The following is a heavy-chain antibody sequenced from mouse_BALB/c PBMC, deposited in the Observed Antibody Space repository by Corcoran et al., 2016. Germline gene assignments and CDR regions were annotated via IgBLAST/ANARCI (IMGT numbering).Heavy chain of an antibody. D-gene: IGHD2-3*01. CDR3: ARDGYYWFAY. V-gene: IGHV1-12*01. J-gene: IGHJ3*01. Sequence: QVQLQQPGAELVKPGASVKMSCKASGYTFTSYNMHWVKQTPGQGLEWIGAIYPGNGDTSYNQKFKGKATLTADKSSSTAYMQLSSLTSEDSAVYYCARDGYYWFAYWGQGTLVTVSA. CDR1: GYTFTSYN. CDR2: IYPGNGDT.